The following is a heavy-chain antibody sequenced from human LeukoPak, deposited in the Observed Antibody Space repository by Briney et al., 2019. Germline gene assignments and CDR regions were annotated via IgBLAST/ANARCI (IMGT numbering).Heavy chain of an antibody. CDR2: IYPDDSDT. J-gene: IGHJ4*02. CDR3: ARRCYYNSGGYFYDY. Sequence: GESLKISCKGSGYIFTNYWIAWVRQMPGKGLEWMGIIYPDDSDTRYSPSFQGQVTISADKSISTAYLQWSSPKASDTAMYYCARRCYYNSGGYFYDYWGQGTLVTVSS. D-gene: IGHD3-22*01. CDR1: GYIFTNYW. V-gene: IGHV5-51*01.